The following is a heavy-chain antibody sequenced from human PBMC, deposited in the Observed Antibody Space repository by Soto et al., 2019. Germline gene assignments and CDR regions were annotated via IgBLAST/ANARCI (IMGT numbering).Heavy chain of an antibody. V-gene: IGHV6-1*01. D-gene: IGHD1-20*01. CDR1: GDSVSSKNAA. J-gene: IGHJ5*02. CDR2: TFYRSRWYN. Sequence: PSQTLSLTCAISGDSVSSKNAAWNWIRQSPSRGLEWLGRTFYRSRWYNDYALSVRGRIIINPDTSKNQFSLQLNSVTPEDTAVYYCARGLDAITDPRDWLDPWGQGILVTVSS. CDR3: ARGLDAITDPRDWLDP.